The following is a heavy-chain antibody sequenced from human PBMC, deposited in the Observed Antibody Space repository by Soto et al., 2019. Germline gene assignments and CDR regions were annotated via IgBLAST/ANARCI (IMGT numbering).Heavy chain of an antibody. CDR1: GFTFSSYA. D-gene: IGHD3-3*01. V-gene: IGHV3-30-3*01. J-gene: IGHJ6*02. Sequence: GGSLRLSCAASGFTFSSYAMHWVRQAPGKGLEWVAVISYDGSNKYYADSVKGRFTISRDNSKNTLYLQMNSLRAEDTAVYYCARTPPHYDFWSGYTYYYGMDVWGQGTTVTVSS. CDR3: ARTPPHYDFWSGYTYYYGMDV. CDR2: ISYDGSNK.